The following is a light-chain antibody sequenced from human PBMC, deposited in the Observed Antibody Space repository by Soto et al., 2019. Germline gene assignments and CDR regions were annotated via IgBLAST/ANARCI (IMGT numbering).Light chain of an antibody. CDR1: QSIGSW. CDR3: KRCYIFPYT. J-gene: IGKJ2*01. CDR2: TAS. V-gene: IGKV1-5*03. Sequence: DIQLTQSPSTLSASVGDRVTITCRASQSIGSWLAWYQQTPGQAPKLLIYTASHLHSGVPSRFSGSGFGTEFTLTISSLQPDDFASYYCKRCYIFPYTFGQGTKVEIK.